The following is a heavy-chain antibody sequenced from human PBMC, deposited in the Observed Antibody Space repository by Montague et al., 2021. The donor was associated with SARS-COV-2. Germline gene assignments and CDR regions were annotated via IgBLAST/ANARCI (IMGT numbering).Heavy chain of an antibody. J-gene: IGHJ6*02. CDR2: TYYSGST. CDR3: ARYTRQIRLIVFDYGMDV. D-gene: IGHD4-17*01. CDR1: GGSISSYY. Sequence: SETLSLTCTVSGGSISSYYRSWIRQPPGKGLEWIGYTYYSGSTNYNPSLKSRVTISVDTSKNQFSLKLSSVTAADTAVYYCARYTRQIRLIVFDYGMDVWGQGTTVTVSS. V-gene: IGHV4-59*01.